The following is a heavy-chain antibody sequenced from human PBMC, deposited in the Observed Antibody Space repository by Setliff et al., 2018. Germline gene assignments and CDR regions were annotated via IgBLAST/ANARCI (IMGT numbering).Heavy chain of an antibody. CDR3: LVACTSSWYSSGFDP. V-gene: IGHV3-74*01. CDR1: GFTFSSYA. Sequence: PGGSLGLSCAASGFTFSSYAMHWVRQAPGKGLVWVSHINGDGSITSYADSVRGRFTISRDSSKNTLYLQMNSLRLEDTAVYYCLVACTSSWYSSGFDPWG. CDR2: INGDGSIT. D-gene: IGHD6-13*01. J-gene: IGHJ5*02.